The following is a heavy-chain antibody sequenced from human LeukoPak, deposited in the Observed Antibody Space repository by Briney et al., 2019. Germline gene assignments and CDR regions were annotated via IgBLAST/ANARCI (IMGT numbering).Heavy chain of an antibody. J-gene: IGHJ3*02. D-gene: IGHD1-26*01. CDR2: IDYSGST. CDR3: ARDRRRDRLHAFDI. Sequence: PSETLSLTCTVSGGSIGSYYWSWIRQPPGKGLEWIAYIDYSGSTNYNPSLKSRLTISLDASKNQFSLKLISVTAADTAVYYCARDRRRDRLHAFDIWGQGTMVTVSS. CDR1: GGSIGSYY. V-gene: IGHV4-59*01.